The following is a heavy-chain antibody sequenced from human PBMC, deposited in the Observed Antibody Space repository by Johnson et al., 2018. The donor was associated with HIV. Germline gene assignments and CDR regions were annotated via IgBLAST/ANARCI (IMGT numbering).Heavy chain of an antibody. D-gene: IGHD6-13*01. Sequence: QVQLVESGGGLVQPGRSLRLSCAASGFTFSSYAMHWVRQAPGKGLDWVAVISYDGGNIYYTDSVKGRFTISRDNSKNTLYLQMNSLRAEDTAVYYCAREQELIGERAFDIWGQGTMVTVSS. V-gene: IGHV3-30*14. J-gene: IGHJ3*02. CDR3: AREQELIGERAFDI. CDR1: GFTFSSYA. CDR2: ISYDGGNI.